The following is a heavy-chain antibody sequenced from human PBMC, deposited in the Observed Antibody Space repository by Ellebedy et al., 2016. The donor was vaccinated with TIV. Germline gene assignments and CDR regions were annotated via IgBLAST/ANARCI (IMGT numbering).Heavy chain of an antibody. V-gene: IGHV3-7*01. CDR3: ARRGSYGDYAVQVNSWFDR. CDR1: GFSFRSYW. J-gene: IGHJ5*02. Sequence: PGGSLRLSCVASGFSFRSYWMSWVRQAPGKGLEWVANIYQDSSDQYYVDSVKGRFTISRDNANKLLFLQMNSLRVEDTAVYYCARRGSYGDYAVQVNSWFDRWGQGTLVTVSS. D-gene: IGHD4-17*01. CDR2: IYQDSSDQ.